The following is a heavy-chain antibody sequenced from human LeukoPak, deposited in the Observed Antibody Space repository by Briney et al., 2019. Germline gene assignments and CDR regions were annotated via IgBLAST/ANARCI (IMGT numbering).Heavy chain of an antibody. CDR2: IRNKGTGGTA. CDR1: GFTFSDYT. D-gene: IGHD2-15*01. V-gene: IGHV3-49*04. CDR3: SRHRSVVVAATPGDY. Sequence: PGGSLRLSCTGSGFTFSDYTMSWVRQAPGKGLEWVGFIRNKGTGGTAEYAASVKGRFTISRDDSKSIAYLQINSLQTEDTAVYFCSRHRSVVVAATPGDYWGQGTLVTVSS. J-gene: IGHJ4*02.